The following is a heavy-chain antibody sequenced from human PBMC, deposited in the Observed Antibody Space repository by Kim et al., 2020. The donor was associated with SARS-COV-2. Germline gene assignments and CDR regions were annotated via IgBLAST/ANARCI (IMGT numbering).Heavy chain of an antibody. CDR3: ASSPYYYVFDY. D-gene: IGHD3-22*01. V-gene: IGHV4-39*01. Sequence: YYTPSLNSRVTLSVDTSKNQFSLRLTSVTAADAAVYYCASSPYYYVFDYWGPGTLVTVSS. J-gene: IGHJ4*02.